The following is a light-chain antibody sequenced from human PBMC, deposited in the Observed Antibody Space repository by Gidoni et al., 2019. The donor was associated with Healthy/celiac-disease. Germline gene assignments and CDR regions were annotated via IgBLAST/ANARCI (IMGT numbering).Light chain of an antibody. CDR3: QQYDSLPIT. CDR2: DAS. J-gene: IGKJ5*01. V-gene: IGKV1-33*01. Sequence: QMTQSPSSLSASVGDRVTITCQASQDISNYLNWYQQKPGKAPKLLIYDASNLEKGVPSRFSGSGSGTDFTFTISSLQPEDIATYYCQQYDSLPITFGQGTRLEIK. CDR1: QDISNY.